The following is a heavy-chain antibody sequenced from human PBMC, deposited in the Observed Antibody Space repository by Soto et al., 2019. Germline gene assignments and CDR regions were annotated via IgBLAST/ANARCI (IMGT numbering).Heavy chain of an antibody. CDR3: AREIRCSGGSCYINFQH. CDR2: IIPILGIA. D-gene: IGHD2-15*01. Sequence: QVQLVQSGAEVKKPGSSVKVSCKASGGTFSSYTISWVRQAPGQGLEWMGRIIPILGIANYAQKFQGRVTITADKSTSTAYMELSSLRSEDTAVYYCAREIRCSGGSCYINFQHWGQGTLVTVSS. J-gene: IGHJ1*01. CDR1: GGTFSSYT. V-gene: IGHV1-69*08.